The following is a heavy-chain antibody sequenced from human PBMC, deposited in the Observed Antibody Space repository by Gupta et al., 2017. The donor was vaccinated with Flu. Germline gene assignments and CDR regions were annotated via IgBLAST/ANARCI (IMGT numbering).Heavy chain of an antibody. V-gene: IGHV3-23*01. Sequence: EVQLLESGGGLVQPGGSLRLSCAASGFLFSSYAISWVRQAPGKGLEWVSAISGGSTSTYYADSVKGRFTISRDNPRNTLYLQMNSLRGEDTAVYYCAKDRAAAYYYDSSGYYRSHDAFDIWGQGTMVTVSS. CDR2: ISGGSTST. CDR1: GFLFSSYA. CDR3: AKDRAAAYYYDSSGYYRSHDAFDI. D-gene: IGHD3-22*01. J-gene: IGHJ3*02.